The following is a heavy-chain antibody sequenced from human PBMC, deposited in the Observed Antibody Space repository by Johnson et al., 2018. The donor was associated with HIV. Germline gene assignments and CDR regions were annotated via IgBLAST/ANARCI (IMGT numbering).Heavy chain of an antibody. Sequence: QVQLVESGGGLVKPGGSLRLSCAASGFIFSDYYLTWIRQAPGKGLEWISYISNSASAIYYADSVKGRFTISRDNAKTSLYLQMNSLRAEDTAGYYCARDRGWELLLGAFDIWGQGTMVTVSS. CDR2: ISNSASAI. D-gene: IGHD1-26*01. CDR3: ARDRGWELLLGAFDI. V-gene: IGHV3-11*04. J-gene: IGHJ3*02. CDR1: GFIFSDYY.